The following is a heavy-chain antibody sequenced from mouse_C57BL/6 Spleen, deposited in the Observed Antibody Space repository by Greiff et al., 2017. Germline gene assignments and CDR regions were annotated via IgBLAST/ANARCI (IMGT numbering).Heavy chain of an antibody. V-gene: IGHV5-9*01. D-gene: IGHD1-1*01. J-gene: IGHJ2*01. CDR1: GFTFSSYT. CDR2: ISGGGGNT. Sequence: EVQVVESGGGLVKPGGSLKLSCAASGFTFSSYTMSWVRQTPEKRLEWVATISGGGGNTYYPDSVKGRFTISRDNAKNTLYLQMSSLRSEDTALYYCARHEDYYGSGAFDYWGQGTTLTVSS. CDR3: ARHEDYYGSGAFDY.